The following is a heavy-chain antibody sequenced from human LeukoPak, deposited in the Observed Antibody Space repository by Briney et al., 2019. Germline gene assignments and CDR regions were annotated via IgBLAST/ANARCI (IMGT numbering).Heavy chain of an antibody. D-gene: IGHD6-19*01. CDR2: ISSSSSYI. V-gene: IGHV3-21*04. CDR3: AKVSSGWYWLDAFDI. CDR1: GFTFSSYS. J-gene: IGHJ3*02. Sequence: AGGSLRLSCAASGFTFSSYSMNWVRQAPGKGLEWVSSISSSSSYIYYADSVKGRFTISRDNAKNSLYLQMNSLRAEDTALYYCAKVSSGWYWLDAFDIWGQGTMVTVSS.